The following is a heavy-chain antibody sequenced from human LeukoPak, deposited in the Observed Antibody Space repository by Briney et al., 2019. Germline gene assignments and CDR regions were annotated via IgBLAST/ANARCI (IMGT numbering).Heavy chain of an antibody. CDR2: ISSSGSTI. J-gene: IGHJ6*02. V-gene: IGHV3-48*03. Sequence: QAGGSLRLSCAASGFTFSVYEMNWVRQAPGKGLEWVSYISSSGSTIYYADSVKGRFTISRDNAKNSLYLQMNSLRAEDTAVYYCARESGLYYYGMDVWGQGTTVTVSS. D-gene: IGHD3-3*01. CDR3: ARESGLYYYGMDV. CDR1: GFTFSVYE.